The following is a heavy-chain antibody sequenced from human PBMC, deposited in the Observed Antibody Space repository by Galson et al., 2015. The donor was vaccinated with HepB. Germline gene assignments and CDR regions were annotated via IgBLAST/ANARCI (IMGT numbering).Heavy chain of an antibody. CDR3: AREGRGGAMFDY. Sequence: SVKVSCKASGGTFSSYAISWVRQAPGQGLEWMGRIIPILGIANYAQKFQGRVTITADESTSTAYMELSSLRSEDTAVYYCAREGRGGAMFDYWGQGTLVTVSS. J-gene: IGHJ4*02. CDR1: GGTFSSYA. D-gene: IGHD3-16*01. CDR2: IIPILGIA. V-gene: IGHV1-69*04.